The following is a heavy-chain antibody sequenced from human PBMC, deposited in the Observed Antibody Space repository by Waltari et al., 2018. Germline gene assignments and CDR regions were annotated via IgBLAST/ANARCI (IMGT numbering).Heavy chain of an antibody. D-gene: IGHD3-16*01. Sequence: EVQLVESGGGLEQPGGSLRLACEGSGFNLGSYEMLWVRRAPGKGLEWVSSIDTSDRSIYYADSVRGRFTISRDNAKNSLYLHMNNLRAEDTAVYYCARVGGYYYYYMDVWGKGTTVTVSS. CDR2: IDTSDRSI. V-gene: IGHV3-48*03. CDR1: GFNLGSYE. J-gene: IGHJ6*03. CDR3: ARVGGYYYYYMDV.